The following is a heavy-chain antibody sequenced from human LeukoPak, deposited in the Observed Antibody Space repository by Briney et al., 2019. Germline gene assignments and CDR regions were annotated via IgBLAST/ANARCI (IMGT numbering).Heavy chain of an antibody. J-gene: IGHJ4*02. CDR3: TTEFGGQGY. D-gene: IGHD4-23*01. CDR1: GFTFSNVW. V-gene: IGHV3-15*01. Sequence: KPGGSLRLSCAVSGFTFSNVWMSWVRQAPGKGLEWVGRIKTKTEGGTGDYAAPVKGRFSISGDDSKNTLYLQMSSLKTEDTAVYYCTTEFGGQGYWGQGTLVTVSA. CDR2: IKTKTEGGTG.